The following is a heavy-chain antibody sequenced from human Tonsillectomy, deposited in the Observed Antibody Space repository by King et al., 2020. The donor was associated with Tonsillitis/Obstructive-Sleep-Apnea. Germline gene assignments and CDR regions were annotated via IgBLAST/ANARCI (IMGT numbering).Heavy chain of an antibody. CDR1: GGSFSGYY. CDR2: INHSGST. D-gene: IGHD2-2*02. J-gene: IGHJ6*03. CDR3: AGGVPAAIHDYYYYYMDV. V-gene: IGHV4-34*01. Sequence: VQLQQWGAGLLKPSETLSLTSAVYGGSFSGYYWSWIRQPPGKGLEWIGEINHSGSTNYNPSLKSRVTISVDTSKNQFSLKLSSVTAADTAVYYCAGGVPAAIHDYYYYYMDVWGKGTTVTVSS.